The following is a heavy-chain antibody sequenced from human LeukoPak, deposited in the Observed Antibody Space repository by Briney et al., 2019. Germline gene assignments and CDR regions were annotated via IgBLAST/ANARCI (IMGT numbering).Heavy chain of an antibody. CDR2: ITGSGSTT. J-gene: IGHJ4*02. CDR3: AKQIVVVTAGMNYFDN. Sequence: GGSLRLSCAAAGFTFSSFAMNWLPQAPGKGLEWVSTITGSGSTTFYADSVKGRFTISRDNSKKTLFLQMNSMRAEDTAVYFCAKQIVVVTAGMNYFDNWGQGTLVTVSS. CDR1: GFTFSSFA. V-gene: IGHV3-23*01. D-gene: IGHD2-15*01.